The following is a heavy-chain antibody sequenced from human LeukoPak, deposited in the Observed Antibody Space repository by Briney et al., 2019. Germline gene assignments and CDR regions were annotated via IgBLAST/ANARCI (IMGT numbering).Heavy chain of an antibody. CDR1: GGSISSYY. D-gene: IGHD6-19*01. V-gene: IGHV4-59*08. Sequence: SETLSLTCTVSGGSISSYYWSWIRQPPGKGLEWIGYIYYSGSTNYNPSLKSRVTTSVDTSKNQFSLKLSSVTVADTAVYYCARRDSSGRLSAFDIWGQGTMVTVSS. CDR2: IYYSGST. J-gene: IGHJ3*02. CDR3: ARRDSSGRLSAFDI.